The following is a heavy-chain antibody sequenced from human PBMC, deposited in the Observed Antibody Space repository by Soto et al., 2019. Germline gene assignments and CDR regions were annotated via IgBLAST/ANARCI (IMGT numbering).Heavy chain of an antibody. CDR2: INAGNGNT. J-gene: IGHJ6*02. CDR1: GYTFTSYA. V-gene: IGHV1-3*01. D-gene: IGHD3-10*01. Sequence: QVQLVQSGAEVKKPGVSVKVSCKASGYTFTSYAMHWVRQAPGQRLEWMGWINAGNGNTKYSQKFQGRVTITRDTSASTAYMELSSLRSEDTAVYYCARANVLLWFGAYGMDVWGQGTTVTVSS. CDR3: ARANVLLWFGAYGMDV.